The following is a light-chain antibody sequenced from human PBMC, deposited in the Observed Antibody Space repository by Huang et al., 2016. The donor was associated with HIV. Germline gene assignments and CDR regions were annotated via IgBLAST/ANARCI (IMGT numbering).Light chain of an antibody. CDR2: GAS. V-gene: IGKV3-15*01. CDR3: QQYNNWPPLIT. J-gene: IGKJ5*01. Sequence: EIVMTQSPATLSVSPGERATLSCRASQSVSSNLAWYQQKPCQAPRLLIYGASTRATGIPARFSGSGAGTEFTLTISSLQSEDFAVYYCQQYNNWPPLITFGQGTRLEIK. CDR1: QSVSSN.